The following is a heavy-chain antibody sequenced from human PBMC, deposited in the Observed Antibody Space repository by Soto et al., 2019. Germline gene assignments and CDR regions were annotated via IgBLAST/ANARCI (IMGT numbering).Heavy chain of an antibody. Sequence: GGSLRLSCAASGFTFRRHWMHWVRQAPGKGLVWVSRISPDGSSTSYADSVKGRFTISRDNAKNMLHLQMNSLRAEDTAVYYCARVQLDSSGYDFWGQGAVVTVSS. V-gene: IGHV3-74*01. J-gene: IGHJ4*02. CDR1: GFTFRRHW. CDR3: ARVQLDSSGYDF. D-gene: IGHD3-22*01. CDR2: ISPDGSST.